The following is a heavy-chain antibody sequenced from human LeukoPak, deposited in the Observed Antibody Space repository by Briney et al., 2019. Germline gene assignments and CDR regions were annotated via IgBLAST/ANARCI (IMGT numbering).Heavy chain of an antibody. CDR1: GFIFSTYG. J-gene: IGHJ4*02. CDR3: AKDDGDYGFDY. V-gene: IGHV3-30*18. D-gene: IGHD4-17*01. CDR2: ISYDGSNK. Sequence: GGSLRLSCAASGFIFSTYGMHWVRQAPGKGLEWVAVISYDGSNKYYADSVKGRFTISRDNSTNTLYLQMNSLRAEDTALYYCAKDDGDYGFDYWGQGTLVTVSS.